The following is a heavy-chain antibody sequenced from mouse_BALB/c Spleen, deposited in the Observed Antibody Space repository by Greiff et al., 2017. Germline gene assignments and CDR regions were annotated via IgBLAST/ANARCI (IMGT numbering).Heavy chain of an antibody. V-gene: IGHV1-54*01. D-gene: IGHD2-10*02. J-gene: IGHJ3*01. CDR2: INPGSGGT. Sequence: QVQLQQSGAELVRPGTSVKVSCKASGYAFTNYLIEWVKQRPGQGLEWIGVINPGSGGTNYNEKFKGKATLTADKSSSTAYMQLSSLTSDDSAVYFCARSKYGNYEFAYWGQGTLVTVSA. CDR3: ARSKYGNYEFAY. CDR1: GYAFTNYL.